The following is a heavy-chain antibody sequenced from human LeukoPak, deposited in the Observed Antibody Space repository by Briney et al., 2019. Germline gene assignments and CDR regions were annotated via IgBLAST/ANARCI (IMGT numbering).Heavy chain of an antibody. D-gene: IGHD6-19*01. V-gene: IGHV4-61*02. J-gene: IGHJ4*02. Sequence: TLSLTCTVSGGSISSGSYYWSWIRQPAGKGLEWIGRIYASGSTNYNPSLKSRVTISVDTSKNQFSLKLSSVTAADTAVYYCAREPLRGGWSDYWGQGTLVTVSS. CDR1: GGSISSGSYY. CDR2: IYASGST. CDR3: AREPLRGGWSDY.